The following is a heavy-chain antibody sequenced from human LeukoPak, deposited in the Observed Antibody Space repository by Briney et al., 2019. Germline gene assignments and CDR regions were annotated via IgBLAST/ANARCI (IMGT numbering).Heavy chain of an antibody. CDR3: ARDWGSGYYSDAFDI. V-gene: IGHV4-59*01. CDR1: GGSISSYY. CDR2: IYYSGST. D-gene: IGHD3-22*01. Sequence: SETLSLTCTVSGGSISSYYWSWIRQPPGKGLEWIGYIYYSGSTNYNPSLKSRVTISVDTSKNQFSLKLSSVTAADTAVYYRARDWGSGYYSDAFDIWGQGTMVTVSS. J-gene: IGHJ3*02.